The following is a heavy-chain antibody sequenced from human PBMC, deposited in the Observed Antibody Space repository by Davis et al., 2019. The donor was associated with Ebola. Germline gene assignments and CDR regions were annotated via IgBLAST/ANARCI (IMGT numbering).Heavy chain of an antibody. CDR3: ARDAGYSYGLDY. CDR1: GDYA. D-gene: IGHD5-18*01. J-gene: IGHJ4*02. CDR2: IYHSGST. Sequence: GDYAMSWIRQPPGKGLEWIGYIYHSGSTYYNPSLKSRVTISVDTSKNQFSLKLSSVTAADTAVYYCARDAGYSYGLDYWGQGTLVTVSS. V-gene: IGHV4-30-2*05.